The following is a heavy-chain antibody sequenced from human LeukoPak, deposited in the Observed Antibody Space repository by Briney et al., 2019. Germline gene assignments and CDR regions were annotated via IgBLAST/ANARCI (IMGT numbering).Heavy chain of an antibody. Sequence: GGSLRLSCAASGFTFSSYWMGWARQTPGKGLEWVANIKEDGSETYYVDSMKGRFTISRDNAKNSLYLQMNSLRAEDTAIYYCARDPSVAVAGTSFDYWGQGTLVSVSS. CDR2: IKEDGSET. D-gene: IGHD6-19*01. CDR1: GFTFSSYW. V-gene: IGHV3-7*01. CDR3: ARDPSVAVAGTSFDY. J-gene: IGHJ4*02.